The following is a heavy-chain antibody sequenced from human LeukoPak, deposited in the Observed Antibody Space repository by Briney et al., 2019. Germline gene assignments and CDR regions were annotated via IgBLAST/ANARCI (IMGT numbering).Heavy chain of an antibody. Sequence: ASVKVSCKTSGYTFTDYYMHWVRQAPGQGLEWMGIINPSGGSTSYAQKFQGRVTMTRDMSTSTVYMELSSLRSEDTAVYYCASAPTPLLRYFDWLLLGVWGQGTLVTVSS. CDR2: INPSGGST. D-gene: IGHD3-9*01. J-gene: IGHJ4*02. CDR3: ASAPTPLLRYFDWLLLGV. CDR1: GYTFTDYY. V-gene: IGHV1-46*01.